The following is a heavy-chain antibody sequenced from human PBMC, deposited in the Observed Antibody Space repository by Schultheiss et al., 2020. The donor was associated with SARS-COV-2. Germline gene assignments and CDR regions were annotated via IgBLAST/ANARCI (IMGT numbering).Heavy chain of an antibody. D-gene: IGHD1-1*01. CDR3: ARGDDDYYYYMDV. CDR1: GGSISSGGYY. J-gene: IGHJ6*03. V-gene: IGHV4-61*08. CDR2: IYYSGST. Sequence: SETLSLTCTVSGGSISSGGYYWSWIRQPPGKGLEWIGYIYYSGSTNYNPSLKSRVTMSVDTSKNQFSLKLSSVTAADTAVYYCARGDDDYYYYMDVWGKGTTVTVSS.